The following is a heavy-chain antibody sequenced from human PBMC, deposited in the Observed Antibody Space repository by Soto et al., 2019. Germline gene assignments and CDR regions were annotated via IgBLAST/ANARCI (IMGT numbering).Heavy chain of an antibody. D-gene: IGHD3-3*01. J-gene: IGHJ5*02. Sequence: PGGSLRLSCAASGFTFSSYIMNWVRQAPGKGLEWVSSISISSSYIYYADSVKGRFTISRDNAKNSLYLQMNSLRAEDTAVYYCARDLGSGYYMSWFDPWGQGTLVTVSS. CDR3: ARDLGSGYYMSWFDP. CDR2: ISISSSYI. CDR1: GFTFSSYI. V-gene: IGHV3-21*01.